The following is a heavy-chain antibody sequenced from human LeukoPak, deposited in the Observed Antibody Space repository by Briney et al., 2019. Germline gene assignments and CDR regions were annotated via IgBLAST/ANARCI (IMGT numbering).Heavy chain of an antibody. CDR2: IYYSGST. D-gene: IGHD3-3*01. V-gene: IGHV4-30-4*01. J-gene: IGHJ3*02. CDR1: GGSISSGDYY. CDR3: ARYTAHHDFWSGYYRDAFDI. Sequence: PSQTLSLTCTVSGGSISSGDYYWSWIRQPPGKGLEWIGYIYYSGSTYYNPSLKSRVTISVDTSKNQFSLKLSSVTAADTAVYYCARYTAHHDFWSGYYRDAFDIWGQGTMVTVSS.